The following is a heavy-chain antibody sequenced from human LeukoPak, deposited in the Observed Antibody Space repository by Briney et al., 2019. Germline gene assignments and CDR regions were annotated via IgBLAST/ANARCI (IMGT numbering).Heavy chain of an antibody. CDR1: GFTFTIHG. Sequence: GGSLRLSCAASGFTFTIHGMNSVRQAPGKGLEWVSYIINSGDTVYYTDSVQGRFTISRDNARNSLFLQMNSLRDEDTAVYYCARVGQVVYGMDVWGQGTTVTVSS. CDR2: IINSGDTV. J-gene: IGHJ6*02. V-gene: IGHV3-48*02. D-gene: IGHD2-15*01. CDR3: ARVGQVVYGMDV.